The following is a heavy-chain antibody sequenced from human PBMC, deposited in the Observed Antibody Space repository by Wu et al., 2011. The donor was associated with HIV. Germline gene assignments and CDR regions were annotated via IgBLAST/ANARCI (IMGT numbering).Heavy chain of an antibody. CDR3: ARPRERWLQFEKGSDAFHI. V-gene: IGHV1-69*06. Sequence: QVQLVQSGAEVKKPGSSVKVSCKASGDTFSTSGISWVRQAPGQGLEWMGGIIPIFDTANYAQKFQGRVTITADKSTSTAYMELSSLRSEDTAVYYCARPRERWLQFEKGSDAFHIWGQGTMVTVSS. CDR1: GDTFSTSG. CDR2: IIPIFDTA. J-gene: IGHJ3*02. D-gene: IGHD5-24*01.